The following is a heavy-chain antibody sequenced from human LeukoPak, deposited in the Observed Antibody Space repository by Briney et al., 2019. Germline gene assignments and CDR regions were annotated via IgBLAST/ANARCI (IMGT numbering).Heavy chain of an antibody. CDR1: GFTFSDHY. CDR2: TRNKANSYTT. Sequence: PGGSLRLSCAASGFTFSDHYMDWVRQAPGKGLEWVGRTRNKANSYTTEYAASVKGRFTISRDDSENSLYLQMNSLKTEDTAVYYCARSMAAHEGYWGQGTLVTVSS. J-gene: IGHJ4*02. V-gene: IGHV3-72*01. CDR3: ARSMAAHEGY. D-gene: IGHD5-24*01.